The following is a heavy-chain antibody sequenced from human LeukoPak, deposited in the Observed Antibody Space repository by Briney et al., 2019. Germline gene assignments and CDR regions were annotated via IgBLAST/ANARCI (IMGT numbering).Heavy chain of an antibody. CDR1: GFSLSTSEVA. CDR2: IYWDDDK. V-gene: IGHV2-5*02. CDR3: AHKVETGGWFDP. Sequence: PTLVNPTQTLTLTCTFSGFSLSTSEVAVGWIRQPPGKALGWLALIYWDDDKRYSPSLKSRLTITKDTSKNQVVLTMTNLDPVDTATYYCAHKVETGGWFDPWGQGTLVTVSS. D-gene: IGHD7-27*01. J-gene: IGHJ5*02.